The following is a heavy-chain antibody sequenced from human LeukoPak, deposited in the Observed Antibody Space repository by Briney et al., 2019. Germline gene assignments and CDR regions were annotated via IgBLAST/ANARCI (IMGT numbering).Heavy chain of an antibody. CDR1: GDSINSGNYY. CDR2: IYTSGST. Sequence: SETPSLTCTVSGDSINSGNYYWSWIRQPAGRGLEWIGRIYTSGSTNYNPSLKSRVTMSVDTSKNQFSLKLSSVTAADTAVYYCARDRAGGSPDYWGQGTLVTVSS. J-gene: IGHJ4*02. V-gene: IGHV4-61*02. CDR3: ARDRAGGSPDY. D-gene: IGHD1-26*01.